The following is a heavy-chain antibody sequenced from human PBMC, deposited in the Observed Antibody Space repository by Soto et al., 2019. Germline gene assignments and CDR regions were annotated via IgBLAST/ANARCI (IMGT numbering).Heavy chain of an antibody. CDR3: ARQISGSYQNAFDI. V-gene: IGHV4-59*08. D-gene: IGHD1-26*01. Sequence: SETLSLTCTVSGGSISSYYWSWIRQPPGKGLEWIGYIYYSGSTNYNPSLKSRVTISVDTSKNQFSLKLSSVTAADTAVYYCARQISGSYQNAFDIWGQGTMVTVS. CDR1: GGSISSYY. J-gene: IGHJ3*02. CDR2: IYYSGST.